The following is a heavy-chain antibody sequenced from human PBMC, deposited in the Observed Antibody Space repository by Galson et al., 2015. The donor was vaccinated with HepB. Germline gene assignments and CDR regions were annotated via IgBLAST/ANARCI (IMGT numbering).Heavy chain of an antibody. CDR2: ISGNSRYT. J-gene: IGHJ5*02. CDR1: GFTFSDFY. D-gene: IGHD3-22*01. Sequence: SLRLSCAASGFTFSDFYMSWIRQAPGEGLEWISYISGNSRYTNHADSVKGRFTISRDNAKNSLFLQMNSLRADDTAVYFCARAYDKSLNWFDPWGQGTPVTVSS. CDR3: ARAYDKSLNWFDP. V-gene: IGHV3-11*05.